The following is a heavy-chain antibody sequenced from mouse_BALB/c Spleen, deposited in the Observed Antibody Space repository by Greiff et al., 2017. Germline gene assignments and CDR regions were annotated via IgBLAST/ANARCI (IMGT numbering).Heavy chain of an antibody. CDR1: GYSITSDYA. CDR3: AREGGSSVYYAMDY. CDR2: ISYSGST. D-gene: IGHD1-1*01. Sequence: EVKLQESGPGLVKPSQSLSLTCTVPGYSITSDYAWPWIRQFPGNKLEWMGSISYSGSTSYNPSLKSRISITRDTSKNQFFLQLNSVTTEDTATYYCAREGGSSVYYAMDYWGQGTAVTVSA. V-gene: IGHV3-2*02. J-gene: IGHJ4*01.